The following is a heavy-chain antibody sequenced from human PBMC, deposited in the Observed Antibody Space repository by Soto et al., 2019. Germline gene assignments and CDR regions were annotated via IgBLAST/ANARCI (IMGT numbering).Heavy chain of an antibody. D-gene: IGHD2-2*01. CDR3: ARGDIVLVPASEGNWFDP. V-gene: IGHV1-46*01. CDR1: AYSFTTYH. J-gene: IGHJ5*02. Sequence: QVQLVQSGAEVKKPGASVTVSCKASAYSFTTYHIHWVRQVPGQGLEWMGLINPDAGATNYAQRFQGRLRLTRDTSTSTVYMELRSLTFDDTAVYYCARGDIVLVPASEGNWFDPWGQGTLVTVSS. CDR2: INPDAGAT.